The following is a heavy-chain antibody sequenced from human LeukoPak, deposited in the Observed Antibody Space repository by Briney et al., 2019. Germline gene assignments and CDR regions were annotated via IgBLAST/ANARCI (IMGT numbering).Heavy chain of an antibody. V-gene: IGHV3-23*01. Sequence: GGSLRLSFAASGFPFSSYAMSWVPQAPGKGLEWVSAISGSGGSTYYADSVKGRFTISRDNSKNTLYLQMNSLRAEDTAVYYCAKGRSYYDSSGSQKVDYWGQGTLVTVSS. CDR1: GFPFSSYA. J-gene: IGHJ4*02. CDR3: AKGRSYYDSSGSQKVDY. CDR2: ISGSGGST. D-gene: IGHD3-22*01.